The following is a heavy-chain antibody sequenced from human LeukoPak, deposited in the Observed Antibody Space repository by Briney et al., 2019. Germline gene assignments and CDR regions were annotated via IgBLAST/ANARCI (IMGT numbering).Heavy chain of an antibody. J-gene: IGHJ4*02. CDR3: ARGSQDGFNFDN. CDR1: GYTFTGYY. CDR2: INANSGGT. D-gene: IGHD5-24*01. V-gene: IGHV1-2*02. Sequence: ASVKVSCKASGYTFTGYYMHWVRQAPGQGLEWMGWINANSGGTNYAQKFQGRVTMTKDTSTSTVYMELSSLRSEDTAVYFCARGSQDGFNFDNWGQGTLVTVSS.